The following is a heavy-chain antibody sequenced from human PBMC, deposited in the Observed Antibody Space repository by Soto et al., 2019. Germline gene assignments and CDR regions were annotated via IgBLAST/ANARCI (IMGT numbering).Heavy chain of an antibody. D-gene: IGHD2-15*01. J-gene: IGHJ6*02. Sequence: VQLVESGGGFIYPGGSLRLSCAASGLTISNAWMNWVRQAPGKGLEWVGRIKTNTAGGATDYAAAVKGRFTVSRDDSKNTLYLQMNSLKTEDAGVYYCTTGSVEGVWGQGTTVTVSS. CDR1: GLTISNAW. CDR2: IKTNTAGGAT. V-gene: IGHV3-15*07. CDR3: TTGSVEGV.